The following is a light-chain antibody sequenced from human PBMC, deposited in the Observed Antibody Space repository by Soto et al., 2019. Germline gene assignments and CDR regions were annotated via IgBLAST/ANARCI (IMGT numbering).Light chain of an antibody. Sequence: ETVMTQSPATLSVSPGERPTLSCRASQSVSSNLAWYQQKPGQAPRLLSYDASTRATGIPARFSGSGSGTEFTLNISSLQSEDFAVYYCQQYNTWPLTFGPGTKVDIK. CDR2: DAS. CDR1: QSVSSN. CDR3: QQYNTWPLT. J-gene: IGKJ3*01. V-gene: IGKV3-15*01.